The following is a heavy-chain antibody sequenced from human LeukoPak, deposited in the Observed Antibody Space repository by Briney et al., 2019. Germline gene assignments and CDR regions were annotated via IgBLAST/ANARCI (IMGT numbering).Heavy chain of an antibody. CDR3: ARGGPSCYICGWFDP. D-gene: IGHD2-2*02. CDR2: INPNSGGT. V-gene: IGHV1-2*02. J-gene: IGHJ5*02. Sequence: GASVKVSCKASGYTFTGYYMHWVRRAPGQGLEWMGWINPNSGGTNYAQKFQGRVTMTRDTSISTAYMELSRLRSDDTAVYYCARGGPSCYICGWFDPWGQGTLVTVSS. CDR1: GYTFTGYY.